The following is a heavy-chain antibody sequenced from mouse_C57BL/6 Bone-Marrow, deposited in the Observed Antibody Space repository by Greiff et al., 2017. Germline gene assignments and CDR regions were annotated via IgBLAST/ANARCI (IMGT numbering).Heavy chain of an antibody. D-gene: IGHD2-3*01. CDR2: IDPEDGDT. V-gene: IGHV14-1*01. J-gene: IGHJ3*01. CDR3: TPIYDGYYVFAY. CDR1: GFNIKDYY. Sequence: VQLKQSGAELVRPGASVKLSCTASGFNIKDYYMHWVKQRPEQGLEWIGRIDPEDGDTEYAPKFQGKATMTADTSANTAYLHLSSLTSEDTAVYYCTPIYDGYYVFAYWGQGTLVTVSA.